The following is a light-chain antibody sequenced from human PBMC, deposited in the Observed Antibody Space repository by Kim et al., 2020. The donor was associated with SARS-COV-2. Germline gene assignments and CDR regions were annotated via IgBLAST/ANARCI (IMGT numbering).Light chain of an antibody. CDR2: GAS. CDR3: LQDSSYPYT. V-gene: IGKV1-6*01. J-gene: IGKJ2*01. Sequence: SASVGDTVTLACRASQVIGADLNWYQQKSGKAPKLLIYGASSLETGFPSRFDGSGAGTDFTLTISNLQPEDVASYYCLQDSSYPYTFGQGTKLEI. CDR1: QVIGAD.